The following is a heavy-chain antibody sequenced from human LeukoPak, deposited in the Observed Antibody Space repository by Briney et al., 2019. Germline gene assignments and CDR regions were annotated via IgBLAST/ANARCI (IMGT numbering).Heavy chain of an antibody. CDR3: ARDHAGGSFDFDY. V-gene: IGHV3-48*01. J-gene: IGHJ4*02. CDR1: GFTFSSYS. D-gene: IGHD1-26*01. Sequence: PGGSLRLSCAASGFTFSSYSMNWVRQAPGKGLEWVSYISSSSSTIYYADSVKGRFTISRDNAKNSLYLQMNSLRAEDTAVYYCARDHAGGSFDFDYWGQGTLVTVSS. CDR2: ISSSSSTI.